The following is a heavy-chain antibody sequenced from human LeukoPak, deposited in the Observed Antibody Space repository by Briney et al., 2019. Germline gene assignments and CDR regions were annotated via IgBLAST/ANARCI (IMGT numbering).Heavy chain of an antibody. CDR3: ARRMGSSWYTFDY. D-gene: IGHD6-13*01. CDR2: IYYSGST. CDR1: GGSISGGGYY. J-gene: IGHJ4*02. V-gene: IGHV4-31*03. Sequence: SETLSLTCTVSGGSISGGGYYWSWIRQHPGKGLEWIGYIYYSGSTYYNPSLKSRVTISVDTSKNQFSLKLSSVTAADTAVYYCARRMGSSWYTFDYWGQGTLVTVSS.